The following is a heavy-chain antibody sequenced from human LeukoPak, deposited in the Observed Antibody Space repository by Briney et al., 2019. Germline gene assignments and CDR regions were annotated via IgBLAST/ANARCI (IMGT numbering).Heavy chain of an antibody. J-gene: IGHJ1*01. CDR1: RYTFTSYV. V-gene: IGHV1-18*01. Sequence: SSVTVSRQDSRYTFTSYVISWLGPPPGKERDGMGWISASNGNTKNAQKLQGRVTLTTDTSTSTAYMEPRSRRSDDTDGDYLSERGYLPLDVIYFQHWGQGTLVTVSS. CDR2: ISASNGNT. D-gene: IGHD1-1*01. CDR3: SERGYLPLDVIYFQH.